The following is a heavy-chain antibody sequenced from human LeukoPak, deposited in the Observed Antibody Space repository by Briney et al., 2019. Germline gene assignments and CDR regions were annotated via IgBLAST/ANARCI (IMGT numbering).Heavy chain of an antibody. D-gene: IGHD4-17*01. CDR1: GFTFSNYA. CDR2: ISSSSSYI. Sequence: PGGSLRLSCAASGFTFSNYAMSWVRQAPGKGLEWVSSISSSSSYIYYADSVKGRFTISRDNAKNSLYLQMNSLRAEDTAVYYCARVLGYGDLYYYYYYYMDVWGKGTTVTVSS. J-gene: IGHJ6*03. CDR3: ARVLGYGDLYYYYYYYMDV. V-gene: IGHV3-21*01.